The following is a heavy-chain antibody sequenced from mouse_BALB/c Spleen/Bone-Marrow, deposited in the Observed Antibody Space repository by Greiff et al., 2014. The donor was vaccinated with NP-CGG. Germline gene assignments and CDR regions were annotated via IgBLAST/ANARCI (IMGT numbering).Heavy chain of an antibody. CDR1: GYSFTSYW. Sequence: DVKLQESGTVLARPGASVKMSCKASGYSFTSYWMHWVKQRPGQGLEWIGAIYPGNSDTSYNQKFKGKAKLTAVSSASTAYMELSSLTNEDSAVYYCTRSPTMITTYSGAMDYWGQGTSVTVSA. V-gene: IGHV1-5*01. J-gene: IGHJ4*01. CDR2: IYPGNSDT. CDR3: TRSPTMITTYSGAMDY. D-gene: IGHD2-4*01.